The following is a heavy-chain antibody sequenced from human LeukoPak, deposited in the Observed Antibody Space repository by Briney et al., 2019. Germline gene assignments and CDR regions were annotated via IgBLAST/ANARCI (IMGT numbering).Heavy chain of an antibody. CDR3: AKSGSSWYGGGDY. CDR2: VSGSGGST. CDR1: GCPFSSYA. D-gene: IGHD6-13*01. J-gene: IGHJ4*02. V-gene: IGHV3-23*01. Sequence: QPGGSLRLSCAVSGCPFSSYAMSWVRQAPGKGLEWVSAVSGSGGSTYYADSVKGRFTISRDNSKNTLYLQRNSLRAEDTAVYYCAKSGSSWYGGGDYWGQGTLVTVSS.